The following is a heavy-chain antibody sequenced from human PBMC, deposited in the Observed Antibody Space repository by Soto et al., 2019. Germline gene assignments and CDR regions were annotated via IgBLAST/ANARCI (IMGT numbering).Heavy chain of an antibody. D-gene: IGHD4-17*01. CDR1: GFTFSSYG. CDR3: ARATTTVLYSYYCMDV. Sequence: PGGSLRLSCAASGFTFSSYGMHWVRQAPGKGLEWVAVITYDGSNKYYADSVKGRFTISRDNSKNTLYLQMNSLRAEDSAVYYCARATTTVLYSYYCMDVWCKGTTVTVSS. J-gene: IGHJ6*03. V-gene: IGHV3-30*03. CDR2: ITYDGSNK.